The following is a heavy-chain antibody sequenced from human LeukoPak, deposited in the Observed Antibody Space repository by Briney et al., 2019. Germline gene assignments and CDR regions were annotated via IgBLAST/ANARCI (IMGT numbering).Heavy chain of an antibody. J-gene: IGHJ6*03. D-gene: IGHD5-24*01. CDR1: GGTFINDG. CDR3: ARMPTNMYYYFYMDV. V-gene: IGHV1-69*05. Sequence: ASVKVSCKASGGTFINDGISWVRQARGQGLEWMGGIIPIFGTTKYAQKFQGRVTITRDDSTSTAYMELSSLRSDDTAVYYCARMPTNMYYYFYMDVWDKGTTVTVSS. CDR2: IIPIFGTT.